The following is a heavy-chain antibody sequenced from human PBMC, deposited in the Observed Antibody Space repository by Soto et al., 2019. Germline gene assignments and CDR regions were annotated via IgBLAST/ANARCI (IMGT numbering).Heavy chain of an antibody. CDR1: GFTFDDYA. D-gene: IGHD5-18*01. J-gene: IGHJ4*02. CDR2: ISWNGGNI. V-gene: IGHV3-9*01. Sequence: EVQLEESGGALVQPGRSLRLSCAASGFTFDDYAMYWVRQVLGKGLEWVSSISWNGGNIGYADSVKGRFTTSRDNAENSLYLQMNSLRPEDTALYYCVRSKGGYSYGTPFDYWGQGTLVTVSS. CDR3: VRSKGGYSYGTPFDY.